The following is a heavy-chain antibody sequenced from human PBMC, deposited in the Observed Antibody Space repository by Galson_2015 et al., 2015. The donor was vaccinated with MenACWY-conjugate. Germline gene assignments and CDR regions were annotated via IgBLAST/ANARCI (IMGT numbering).Heavy chain of an antibody. Sequence: SLRLSCAASGFTFSNHAMHWVRQAPGKGLEWAKAISNDGSNKEYADSVKGRFTISRDNSMNTLYLQMNSLRPKDTAVYYCASGGQNYYYGPDVWGQGTTVTVSS. CDR2: ISNDGSNK. CDR3: ASGGQNYYYGPDV. V-gene: IGHV3-30*01. CDR1: GFTFSNHA. J-gene: IGHJ6*02.